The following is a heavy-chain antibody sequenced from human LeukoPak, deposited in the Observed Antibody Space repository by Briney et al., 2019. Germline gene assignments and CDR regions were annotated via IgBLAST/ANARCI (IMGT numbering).Heavy chain of an antibody. J-gene: IGHJ4*02. V-gene: IGHV4-34*01. D-gene: IGHD2-8*02. CDR2: INHSGST. Sequence: SETLSLTCAVYGGSFSGYYWSWIRQPPGKGLEWIGEINHSGSTNYNPSLKSRVTISVDTSKSQFSLKVSSVTAADTAVYYCARVSSGGPRDYFDYWGQGTLVTVSS. CDR3: ARVSSGGPRDYFDY. CDR1: GGSFSGYY.